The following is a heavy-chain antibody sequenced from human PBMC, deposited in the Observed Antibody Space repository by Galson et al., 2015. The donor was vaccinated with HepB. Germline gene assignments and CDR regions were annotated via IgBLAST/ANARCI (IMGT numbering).Heavy chain of an antibody. V-gene: IGHV4-34*01. J-gene: IGHJ4*02. CDR2: INHSGST. CDR1: GGSFSGYY. Sequence: ETLSLTCAVYGGSFSGYYWSWIRQPPGKGLEWIGEINHSGSTNYNPSLKSRVTISVDTSKNQFSLKLSSVTAADTAVYYCASSGYYDILTGYSHFDYWGQGTLVTVSS. CDR3: ASSGYYDILTGYSHFDY. D-gene: IGHD3-9*01.